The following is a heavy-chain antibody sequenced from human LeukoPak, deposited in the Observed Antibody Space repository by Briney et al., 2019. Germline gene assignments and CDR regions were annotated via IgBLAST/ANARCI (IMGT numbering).Heavy chain of an antibody. CDR1: GFTFSNDW. D-gene: IGHD4-23*01. Sequence: GGSLRLSCAASGFTFSNDWMSWVRQAPGKGLEWVGRIKSKTDSGTTDYAAPVKGRFTISRADSKNTLYLQMDRHNSENTAVYYCTKTLGFWGQGTLVTVSS. CDR2: IKSKTDSGTT. V-gene: IGHV3-15*01. CDR3: TKTLGF. J-gene: IGHJ4*02.